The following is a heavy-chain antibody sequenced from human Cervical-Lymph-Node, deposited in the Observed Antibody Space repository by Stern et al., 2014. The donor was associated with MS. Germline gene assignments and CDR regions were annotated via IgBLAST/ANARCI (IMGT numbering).Heavy chain of an antibody. CDR3: AKDSEYSASESAS. Sequence: QLVQSGGGVVQPGRSLRLSCSASGFTFSNFAMQWVRQAPGKGLEWVAVVLSDGSNPYYADSVKGRFTISRDASKNTVFLQMNSLGAEDTAVYYCAKDSEYSASESASWGQGTLVTVPS. J-gene: IGHJ5*02. D-gene: IGHD5-12*01. CDR1: GFTFSNFA. V-gene: IGHV3-30*18. CDR2: VLSDGSNP.